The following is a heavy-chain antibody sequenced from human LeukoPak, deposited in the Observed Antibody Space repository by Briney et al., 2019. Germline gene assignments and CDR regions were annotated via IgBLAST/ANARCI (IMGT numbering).Heavy chain of an antibody. CDR1: GGSISSYY. J-gene: IGHJ5*02. CDR2: IYYSGST. Sequence: PSEALSLTCTVSGGSISSYYWSWIRQPPGKGLEWIGYIYYSGSTNYNPSLKSRVTISIDTSKNQFSLKLSSVTAADTAVYYCARTPTRYSSGWYNWLDPRGQGTLVTVSS. D-gene: IGHD6-19*01. CDR3: ARTPTRYSSGWYNWLDP. V-gene: IGHV4-59*01.